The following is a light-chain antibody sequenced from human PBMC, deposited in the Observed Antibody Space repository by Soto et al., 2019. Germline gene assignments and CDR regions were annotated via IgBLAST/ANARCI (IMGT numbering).Light chain of an antibody. Sequence: EIVLTQSPATLSLSPGERATLSCRASQSVSKYLAWYQQKPGQAPRLLIYNASNRATGIPVRFSGSGSGTDFTLTISRLEPEDSAVYYCQQYGSSRTFGQGTKVDIK. CDR2: NAS. CDR1: QSVSKY. J-gene: IGKJ1*01. V-gene: IGKV3-20*01. CDR3: QQYGSSRT.